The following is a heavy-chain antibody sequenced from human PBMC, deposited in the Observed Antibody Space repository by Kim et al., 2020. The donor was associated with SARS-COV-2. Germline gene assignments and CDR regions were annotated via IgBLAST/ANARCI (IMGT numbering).Heavy chain of an antibody. V-gene: IGHV1-46*01. CDR2: INPSGGST. J-gene: IGHJ4*02. Sequence: ASVKVSCKASGYTFTSYYMHWVRQAPGQGLEWMGIINPSGGSTSYAQKFQGRVTMTRDTSTSTVYMELSSLRSEDTAVYYCARDSLGRSSSPLYYFDYWGQGTLVTVSS. CDR1: GYTFTSYY. D-gene: IGHD6-13*01. CDR3: ARDSLGRSSSPLYYFDY.